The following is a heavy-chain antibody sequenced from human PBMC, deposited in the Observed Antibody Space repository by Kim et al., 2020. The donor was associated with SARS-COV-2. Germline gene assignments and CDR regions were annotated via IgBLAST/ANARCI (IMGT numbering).Heavy chain of an antibody. J-gene: IGHJ6*02. CDR3: ARAEGITIFGVVIVWSNYGMDV. CDR1: GFTFSSYA. Sequence: GGSLRLSCAASGFTFSSYAMHWVRQAPGKGLEWVAVISYDGSNKYYADSVKGRFTISRDNSKNTLYLQMNSLRAEDTAVYYCARAEGITIFGVVIVWSNYGMDVWGQGTTVTVSS. D-gene: IGHD3-3*01. CDR2: ISYDGSNK. V-gene: IGHV3-30-3*01.